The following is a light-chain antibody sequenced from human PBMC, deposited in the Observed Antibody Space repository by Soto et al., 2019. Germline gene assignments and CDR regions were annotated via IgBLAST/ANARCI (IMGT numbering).Light chain of an antibody. CDR2: VAS. J-gene: IGKJ3*01. CDR3: QQLNSYPFT. CDR1: QDITSY. Sequence: DIQLTQSPSFLSASVGDRVTITCRASQDITSYLAWYQQKPGKAPNLLISVASTFQSGVPSRFSGSGSGTEFTFTISSLQPEDFATYYCQQLNSYPFTFGPGTKVDIK. V-gene: IGKV1-9*01.